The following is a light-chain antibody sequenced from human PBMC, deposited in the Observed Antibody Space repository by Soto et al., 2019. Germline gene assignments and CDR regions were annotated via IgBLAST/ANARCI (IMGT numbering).Light chain of an antibody. V-gene: IGKV3D-20*02. Sequence: DIVLTQSPGTLSLSPGERATLSCTASHSLSSKSLVWYQQKSGQTPRVLIYDASSRATGIPDRFSGSGSETEFTLTISSLQSEDFAVYYCQHYSNWQTWTFGQGTRVDMK. CDR2: DAS. CDR1: HSLSSKS. CDR3: QHYSNWQTWT. J-gene: IGKJ1*01.